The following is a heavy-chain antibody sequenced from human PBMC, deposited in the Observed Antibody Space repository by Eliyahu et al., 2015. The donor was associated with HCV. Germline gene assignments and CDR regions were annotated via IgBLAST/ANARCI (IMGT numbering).Heavy chain of an antibody. CDR3: AATGGYSYGLGY. J-gene: IGHJ4*02. V-gene: IGHV4-34*01. Sequence: QVQLQQWGAGLLKPSETLSLTCAVYGGSFSGYYWSWIRQPPGKGLEWIGEINHSGSTNYNPSLKSRVTISVDTSKNQFSLKLSSVTAADTAVYYCAATGGYSYGLGYWGQGTLVTVSS. D-gene: IGHD5-18*01. CDR2: INHSGST. CDR1: GGSFSGYY.